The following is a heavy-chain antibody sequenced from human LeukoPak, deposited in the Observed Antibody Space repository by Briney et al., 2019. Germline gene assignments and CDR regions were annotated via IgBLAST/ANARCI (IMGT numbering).Heavy chain of an antibody. D-gene: IGHD3-22*01. CDR2: MNPNSGNT. V-gene: IGHV1-8*01. CDR3: ARGLRDSSGREYFQH. CDR1: GYTFTSYD. Sequence: ASVKASCKASGYTFTSYDISCVRQAAGQGLEWMGWMNPNSGNTGYAQKFKGRGTMTGNTSISTAYMELSSLRSEATAVYFCARGLRDSSGREYFQHWGQGTLVTVSS. J-gene: IGHJ1*01.